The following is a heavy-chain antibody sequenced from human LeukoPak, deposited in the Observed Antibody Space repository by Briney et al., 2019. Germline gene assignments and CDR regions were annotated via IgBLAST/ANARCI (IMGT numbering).Heavy chain of an antibody. V-gene: IGHV3-9*01. CDR2: ISWNSGSI. Sequence: GRSLRLSCAASGFTFDDYAMHWVRQAPGKGLEWVSGISWNSGSIGYADSVKGRFTISRDNAKNSLYLQMNSLRAGDTALYYCAKDRSGYGDYANWFDPWGQGTLVTVSS. CDR3: AKDRSGYGDYANWFDP. D-gene: IGHD4-17*01. J-gene: IGHJ5*02. CDR1: GFTFDDYA.